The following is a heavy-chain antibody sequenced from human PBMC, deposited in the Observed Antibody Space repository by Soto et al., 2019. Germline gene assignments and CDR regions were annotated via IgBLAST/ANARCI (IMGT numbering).Heavy chain of an antibody. CDR2: ISSSSSTI. D-gene: IGHD6-19*01. V-gene: IGHV3-48*02. CDR1: GFTLSSYS. J-gene: IGHJ3*02. CDR3: ARDHDSSGWYDAFDI. Sequence: PGGSLILSCVDSGFTLSSYSMNWVRQAPGKGLEWVSYISSSSSTIYYADSVKGRFTISRDNAKNSLYLQMNSLRDEDTAVYYCARDHDSSGWYDAFDIWGQGTMVTVSS.